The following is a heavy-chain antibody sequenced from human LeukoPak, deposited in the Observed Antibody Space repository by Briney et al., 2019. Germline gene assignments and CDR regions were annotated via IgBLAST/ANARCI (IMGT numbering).Heavy chain of an antibody. CDR1: GGSISSYY. CDR2: IYYSGST. Sequence: SETLSLTCTVSGGSISSYYWSWIRQPPGKGLEWIGYIYYSGSTNYNPSLKSRVTISVDTSKNQFSLKLSSVTAADTAVYYCARQCSSGSKLGYDYWGQGTLVTVSS. D-gene: IGHD6-19*01. J-gene: IGHJ4*02. V-gene: IGHV4-59*08. CDR3: ARQCSSGSKLGYDY.